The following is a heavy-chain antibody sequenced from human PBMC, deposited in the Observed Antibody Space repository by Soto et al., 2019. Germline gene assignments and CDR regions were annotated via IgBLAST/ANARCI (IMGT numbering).Heavy chain of an antibody. CDR3: TRHAIGVVVPAAIRH. J-gene: IGHJ4*02. V-gene: IGHV4-39*01. CDR1: GGSISSSSYY. D-gene: IGHD2-15*01. CDR2: IYYTGTS. Sequence: KTSETLSLTCAVSGGSISSSSYYWDWIRQPPGKGLEWIGTIYYTGTSNYNPSLKSRVTISVDTSKNQFSLNLSSVTAADTAVYYCTRHAIGVVVPAAIRHWGQGSLVTVSS.